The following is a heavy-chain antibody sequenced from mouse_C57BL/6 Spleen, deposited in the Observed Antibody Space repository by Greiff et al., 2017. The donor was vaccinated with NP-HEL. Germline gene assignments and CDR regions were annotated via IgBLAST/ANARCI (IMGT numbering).Heavy chain of an antibody. CDR3: TRIYGYDYWYFDV. J-gene: IGHJ1*03. V-gene: IGHV5-9-1*02. Sequence: EVKLVESGEGLVKPGGSLKLSCAASGFTFSSYAMSWVRQTPEKRLEWVAYISSGGDYIYYADTVKGRFTISRDNARNTLYLQMSSLKSEDTAMYYCTRIYGYDYWYFDVWGTGTTVTVSS. CDR2: ISSGGDYI. D-gene: IGHD2-2*01. CDR1: GFTFSSYA.